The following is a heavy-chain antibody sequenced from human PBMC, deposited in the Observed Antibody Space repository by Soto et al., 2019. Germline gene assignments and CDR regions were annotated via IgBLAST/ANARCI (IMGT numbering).Heavy chain of an antibody. CDR1: GFTFHDYA. CDR2: IAFTGSAT. CDR3: VKAVETVRLVAFAI. V-gene: IGHV3-23*05. Sequence: GGSLRLSCATSGFTFHDYAMSWVRQAPGKGLEWVSAIAFTGSATYYADSVKGRFTISRDNSKNIVYLQMNSLRVDDTALYYCVKAVETVRLVAFAIWGQETQVAVSS. J-gene: IGHJ4*02. D-gene: IGHD5-18*01.